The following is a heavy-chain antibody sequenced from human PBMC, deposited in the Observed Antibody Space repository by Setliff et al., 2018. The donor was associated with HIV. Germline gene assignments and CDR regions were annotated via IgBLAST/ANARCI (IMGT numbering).Heavy chain of an antibody. Sequence: PSETLSLTCSVSGGSINRGTYYWTWIRQSAGKGLEWIGHIYITGDTDYNPSLKSRVTISVDTSKNQFSLTLTSVTAADTAVYYCAKTVVLTPYVSYYYYMDVWGKGTTVTVSS. CDR2: IYITGDT. D-gene: IGHD3-10*02. V-gene: IGHV4-61*10. CDR3: AKTVVLTPYVSYYYYMDV. CDR1: GGSINRGTYY. J-gene: IGHJ6*03.